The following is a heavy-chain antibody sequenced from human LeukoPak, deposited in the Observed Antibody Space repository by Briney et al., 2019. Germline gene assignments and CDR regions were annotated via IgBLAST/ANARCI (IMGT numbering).Heavy chain of an antibody. J-gene: IGHJ4*02. CDR1: GGTFSSYA. Sequence: SVKVSCKASGGTFSSYAISWVRQAPGQGLEWMGGIIPIFGTANYAQKFQGRVTITADESTSTAYMELSSLRSEDTAVYYCARAGSYYDSSGYYPSDYWGQGTLVTVSS. CDR2: IIPIFGTA. D-gene: IGHD3-22*01. V-gene: IGHV1-69*13. CDR3: ARAGSYYDSSGYYPSDY.